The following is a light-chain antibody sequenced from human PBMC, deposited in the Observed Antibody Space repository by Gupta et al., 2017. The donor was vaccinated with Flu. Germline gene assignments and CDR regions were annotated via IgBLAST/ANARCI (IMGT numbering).Light chain of an antibody. J-gene: IGKJ4*01. Sequence: EIVMTQSPATLSVSPGERATLSCRASQSINNNLAWYQQRPGQAPRLLIYGASTRATGIPARFSGSGSGTEFTLTISGLQSEDFAVYYCQQFTNWPSLTFGGGTKVEIK. CDR3: QQFTNWPSLT. V-gene: IGKV3-15*01. CDR1: QSINNN. CDR2: GAS.